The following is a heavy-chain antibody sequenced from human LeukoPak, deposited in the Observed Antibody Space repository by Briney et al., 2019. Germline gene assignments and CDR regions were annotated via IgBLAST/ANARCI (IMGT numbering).Heavy chain of an antibody. V-gene: IGHV1-2*02. CDR2: INPNSGGT. J-gene: IGHJ6*03. CDR3: ARGYSRGYYYMDV. D-gene: IGHD6-13*01. Sequence: ASVKVSCKASRYTFTGYYMHWVRQAPGQGLEWMAWINPNSGGTNYAQKFQGRVTVTRDTSISTAYMELSRLRSDDTAVYYCARGYSRGYYYMDVWGKGTTVTVSS. CDR1: RYTFTGYY.